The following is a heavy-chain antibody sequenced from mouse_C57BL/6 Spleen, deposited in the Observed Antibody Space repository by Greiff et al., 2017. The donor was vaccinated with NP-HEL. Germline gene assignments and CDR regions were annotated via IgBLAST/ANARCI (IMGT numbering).Heavy chain of an antibody. J-gene: IGHJ1*03. V-gene: IGHV1-80*01. Sequence: VQLQQPGAELVKPGASVKISCKASGYAFSSYWMHWVKQRPGKGLEWIGQIYPGDGDTNYNGKFKGKATLTADKSSSTAYMQLSSLTSEDSAVYYCARRDGYRYFDVWGTGTTVTVSS. CDR3: ARRDGYRYFDV. D-gene: IGHD2-3*01. CDR1: GYAFSSYW. CDR2: IYPGDGDT.